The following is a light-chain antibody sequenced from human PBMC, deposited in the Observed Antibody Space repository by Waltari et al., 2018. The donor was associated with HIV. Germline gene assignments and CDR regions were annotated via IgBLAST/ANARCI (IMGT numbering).Light chain of an antibody. CDR1: NIGNKG. Sequence: YVSTQPPSVSVAPGEMARLTCGGNNIGNKGVHWYQLKSGQAPLLVIFDNVDRPSRITERFSGSISGFTATLAISRVEPGDEAVYYCQVWDRPSDQWVFGGGTTLIV. CDR2: DNV. V-gene: IGLV3-21*01. J-gene: IGLJ3*02. CDR3: QVWDRPSDQWV.